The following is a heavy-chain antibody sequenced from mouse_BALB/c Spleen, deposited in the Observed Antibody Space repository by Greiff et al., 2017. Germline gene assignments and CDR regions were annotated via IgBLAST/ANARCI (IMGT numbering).Heavy chain of an antibody. J-gene: IGHJ3*01. CDR3: ARGGFAY. CDR2: ISDGGSYT. Sequence: EVMLVESGGGLVQPGGSRKLSCAASGFTFSSFGMHWVRQAPEKRLEWVATISDGGSYTYYPDSVKGRFTISRDNAKNNLYLQMSSLKSEDTAMYYCARGGFAYWGQGTLVTVSA. V-gene: IGHV5-4*02. CDR1: GFTFSSFG.